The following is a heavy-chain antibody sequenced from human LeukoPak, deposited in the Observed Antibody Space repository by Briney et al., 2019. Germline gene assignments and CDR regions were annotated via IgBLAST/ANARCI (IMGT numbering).Heavy chain of an antibody. Sequence: GASVKVSCKASGGTFSSYAISWVRQAPGQGLEWMGRIIPIFGTANYAQKFQGGVTITTDESTSTAYMELSSLRSEDTAVYYCARTLAMATITNAFDIWGQGTMVTVSS. D-gene: IGHD5-24*01. J-gene: IGHJ3*02. V-gene: IGHV1-69*05. CDR2: IIPIFGTA. CDR3: ARTLAMATITNAFDI. CDR1: GGTFSSYA.